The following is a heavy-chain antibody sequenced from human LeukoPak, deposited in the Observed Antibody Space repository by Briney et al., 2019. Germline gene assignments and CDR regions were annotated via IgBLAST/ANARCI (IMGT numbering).Heavy chain of an antibody. CDR1: GGSISTFY. CDR2: IDNSGST. J-gene: IGHJ5*02. CDR3: AREGGDPRWLDP. Sequence: SETLSLTCTVSGGSISTFYWTWIRQPAGKGLEWIGRIDNSGSTNYNPSLRSRVSMSVDRSKNQFSVTLSSVTAADTAVYFCAREGGDPRWLDPWGQGTLVTVSS. D-gene: IGHD6-25*01. V-gene: IGHV4-4*07.